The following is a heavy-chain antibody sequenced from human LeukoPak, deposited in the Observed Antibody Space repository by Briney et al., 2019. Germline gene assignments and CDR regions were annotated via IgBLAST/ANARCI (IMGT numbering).Heavy chain of an antibody. V-gene: IGHV1-69*05. J-gene: IGHJ5*02. CDR1: VGTFSSYA. Sequence: ASVNVSCKASVGTFSSYAISWVRQAPGQGLEWMGGIIPIFGTANYAQKFQGSVTITTDESTSTAYMELSSLRSEDTAVYYCARVPGSGWYSWFDPWGQGTLVTVSS. CDR3: ARVPGSGWYSWFDP. D-gene: IGHD6-19*01. CDR2: IIPIFGTA.